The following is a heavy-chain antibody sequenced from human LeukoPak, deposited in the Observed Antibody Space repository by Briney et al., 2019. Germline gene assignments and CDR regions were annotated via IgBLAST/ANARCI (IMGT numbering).Heavy chain of an antibody. Sequence: SETLSLTCAVYGGSFSGYYWSWIRQPPGKGLEWIGSIYYSGSTYYNPSLKSRVTISVDTSKNQFSLKLSSVTAADTAVYYCARQAGGYSYGYVSPYYFDYWGQGTLVTVSS. V-gene: IGHV4-34*01. CDR2: IYYSGST. CDR3: ARQAGGYSYGYVSPYYFDY. J-gene: IGHJ4*02. CDR1: GGSFSGYY. D-gene: IGHD5-18*01.